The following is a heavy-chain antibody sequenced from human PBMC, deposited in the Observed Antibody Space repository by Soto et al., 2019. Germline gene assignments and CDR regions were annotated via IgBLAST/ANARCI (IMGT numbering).Heavy chain of an antibody. Sequence: QLQLQESGSGLVKPSQTLSLTCAVSGGSISSGGYSWSWIRQPPGKGLEWIGYIYHSGSTYYNPSPXSXXTLSVDRSTNQSSLTLSSVTAADTAAYYRASAPSPWGQGTLVPLSS. J-gene: IGHJ5*02. CDR1: GGSISSGGYS. CDR2: IYHSGST. CDR3: ASAPSP. V-gene: IGHV4-30-2*01.